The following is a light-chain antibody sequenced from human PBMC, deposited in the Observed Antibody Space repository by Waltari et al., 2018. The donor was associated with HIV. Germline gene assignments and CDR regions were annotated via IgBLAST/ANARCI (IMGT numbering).Light chain of an antibody. Sequence: QSALTQPPSASGSPGQSVTISSTGTSSDVGGSNYVPWYQQHPGKAPQLMIYEVSQRPSGVPNRFSGSKSGNTASLTVSGLQTEDEANYYCSSYAGSNNWVFGGGTNLTVL. J-gene: IGLJ3*02. CDR1: SSDVGGSNY. V-gene: IGLV2-8*01. CDR3: SSYAGSNNWV. CDR2: EVS.